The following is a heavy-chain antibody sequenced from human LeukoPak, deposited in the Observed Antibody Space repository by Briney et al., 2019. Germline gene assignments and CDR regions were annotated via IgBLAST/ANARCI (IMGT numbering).Heavy chain of an antibody. J-gene: IGHJ4*02. Sequence: PGGSLRLSCAASGFTFSNYDMQWVRQAPGKGLEWVAVISYGGSNKYYADSVKGRFIISRDNAKNTVFLQMNSLRAEDTAVYYCALPLRDGDFYFDYWGQGALVTVSS. CDR2: ISYGGSNK. D-gene: IGHD4-17*01. CDR3: ALPLRDGDFYFDY. CDR1: GFTFSNYD. V-gene: IGHV3-30*03.